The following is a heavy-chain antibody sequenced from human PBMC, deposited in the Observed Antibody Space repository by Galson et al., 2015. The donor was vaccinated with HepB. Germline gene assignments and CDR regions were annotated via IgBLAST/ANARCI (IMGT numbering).Heavy chain of an antibody. D-gene: IGHD3-10*01. CDR2: ISNDGIST. J-gene: IGHJ6*02. V-gene: IGHV3-74*01. CDR3: ARAFRGVLPYYGMDV. Sequence: SLRLSCAASEFPFSRYWMHWVRQAPGKGLVWVSRISNDGISTTYADSVKGRFTISRDNAKSTLYLQMNSLRTEDTAVYYCARAFRGVLPYYGMDVWGQGATATVSS. CDR1: EFPFSRYW.